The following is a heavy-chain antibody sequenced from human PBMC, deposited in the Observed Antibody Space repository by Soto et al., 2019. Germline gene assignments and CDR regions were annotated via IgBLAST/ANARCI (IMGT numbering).Heavy chain of an antibody. CDR3: VQGRYPTMATPLDH. J-gene: IGHJ4*02. CDR1: GFTFDNCG. V-gene: IGHV3-9*01. CDR2: ISWDSSTI. Sequence: EVQLVESGGGLVQPGRSLRLSCAASGFTFDNCGMHWVRQAPGMGLEWVAGISWDSSTICYADSVKGRFIISRDDAKNSLYLQMDSLRGEDTALYYCVQGRYPTMATPLDHWGQGTQVIVSS. D-gene: IGHD5-12*01.